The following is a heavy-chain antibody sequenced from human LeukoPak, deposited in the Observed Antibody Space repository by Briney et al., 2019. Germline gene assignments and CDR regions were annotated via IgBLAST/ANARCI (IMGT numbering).Heavy chain of an antibody. CDR3: AKVPLLPNYYGSGSYIY. CDR2: ISSSTSYI. Sequence: GGSLRLSCAASGVTFSSYSMNWVRQAPGKGLEWVSSISSSTSYIYYADSVKGRFTISRDNAKNSLYLQMNSLRAEDTALYYCAKVPLLPNYYGSGSYIYWGQGTLVTVSS. J-gene: IGHJ4*02. D-gene: IGHD3-10*01. V-gene: IGHV3-21*04. CDR1: GVTFSSYS.